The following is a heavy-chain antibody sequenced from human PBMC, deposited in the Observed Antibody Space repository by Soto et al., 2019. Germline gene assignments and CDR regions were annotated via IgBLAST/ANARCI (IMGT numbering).Heavy chain of an antibody. CDR1: GXTLSSFY. V-gene: IGHV3-48*03. D-gene: IGHD2-21*01. Sequence: GSLRLSCAASGXTLSSFYMNWVRQAPGKGLEWVSYITSTGTTIYYADSVKGRFTISRDNAKNSLYMQMNSLRAEYTAVYYCARGNSPVDVYWGQGTLGTVSS. J-gene: IGHJ4*02. CDR3: ARGNSPVDVY. CDR2: ITSTGTTI.